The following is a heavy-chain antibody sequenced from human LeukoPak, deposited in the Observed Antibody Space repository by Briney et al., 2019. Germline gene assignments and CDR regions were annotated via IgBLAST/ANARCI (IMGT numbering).Heavy chain of an antibody. J-gene: IGHJ4*02. CDR1: GFTVRSNY. Sequence: GGSLRLSCEASGFTVRSNYMTWVRQAPGKGLEWVSVIDRGDETYYADSVKARFTISRDNAKNSLYLQMNSLRAEDTAVYYCARGRLRPYYFDYWGQGTLVTVSS. V-gene: IGHV3-66*01. CDR3: ARGRLRPYYFDY. D-gene: IGHD2-21*02. CDR2: IDRGDET.